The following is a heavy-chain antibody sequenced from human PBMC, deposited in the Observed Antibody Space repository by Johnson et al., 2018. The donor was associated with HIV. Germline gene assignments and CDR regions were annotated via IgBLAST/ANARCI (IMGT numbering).Heavy chain of an antibody. D-gene: IGHD2-15*01. J-gene: IGHJ3*02. CDR2: IYGGGST. CDR3: ARDTRDLDAFDI. CDR1: GFTFDDYG. Sequence: VQLVESGGGLVEPGGSLRLSCAASGFTFDDYGMSWVRQAPGKGLEWVSFIYGGGSTYYADSVKGRFTISRDNSKNKLYLQMNSLRAEDTAVYYCARDTRDLDAFDIWGQGTMVTVSS. V-gene: IGHV3-66*01.